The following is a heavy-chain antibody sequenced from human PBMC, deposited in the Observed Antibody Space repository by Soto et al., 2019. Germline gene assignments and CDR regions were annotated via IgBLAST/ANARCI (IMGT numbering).Heavy chain of an antibody. J-gene: IGHJ4*02. D-gene: IGHD5-18*01. V-gene: IGHV6-1*01. CDR3: ARDFYGGYAYGPGDY. CDR1: GDSVSSNSAS. Sequence: PSQTLSLTCVISGDSVSSNSASWNLIRQSPSRGLEWLGRTYYRSKWYNDYAVSVKSRVTINSDTSKNQVSLQLKSVTLEDTAVYYCARDFYGGYAYGPGDYWGQGALVTVYS. CDR2: TYYRSKWYN.